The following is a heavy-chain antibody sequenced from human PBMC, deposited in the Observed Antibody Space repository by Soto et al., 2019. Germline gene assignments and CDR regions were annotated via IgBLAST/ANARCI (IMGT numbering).Heavy chain of an antibody. J-gene: IGHJ4*02. CDR3: ARSGDDYNVLDY. Sequence: GGSLRLSCAASGFSISDHYMSWIRQAPGKGLEWVSYSSNSGTFTKYADSVKGRFSISRDNAKNSLYLEINSLRGEDTAIYYCARSGDDYNVLDYWGQGTPVTVSS. V-gene: IGHV3-11*03. D-gene: IGHD4-4*01. CDR2: SSNSGTFT. CDR1: GFSISDHY.